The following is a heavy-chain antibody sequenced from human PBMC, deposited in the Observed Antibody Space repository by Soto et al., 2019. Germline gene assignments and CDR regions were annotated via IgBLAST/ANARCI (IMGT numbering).Heavy chain of an antibody. CDR2: ISGSGGST. J-gene: IGHJ4*02. Sequence: EVQLLESGGGLVQPGGSLRLSCAASGFTFSSYAMSWVRQAPGKGLEWASAISGSGGSTYYADSVKGRFTISRDNSKNPLYLQMNSLRAEDTAVDYCAKAHQDGDYVPDYFDYWGQGTLVTVSS. CDR1: GFTFSSYA. CDR3: AKAHQDGDYVPDYFDY. V-gene: IGHV3-23*01. D-gene: IGHD4-17*01.